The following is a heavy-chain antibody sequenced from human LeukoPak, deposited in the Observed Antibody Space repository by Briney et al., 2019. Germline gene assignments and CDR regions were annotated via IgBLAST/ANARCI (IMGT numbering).Heavy chain of an antibody. Sequence: SETLSLTCAVCGGSFSGYYWRWIRQPPGKGLEWMGEINHSGSTNYNPSLKSRVTISVDTSKNQFSLKLGSVTAADTAVYYCARVGAYYDRLHAFDIRGQGTMVTVSS. J-gene: IGHJ3*02. V-gene: IGHV4-34*01. D-gene: IGHD3-22*01. CDR2: INHSGST. CDR1: GGSFSGYY. CDR3: ARVGAYYDRLHAFDI.